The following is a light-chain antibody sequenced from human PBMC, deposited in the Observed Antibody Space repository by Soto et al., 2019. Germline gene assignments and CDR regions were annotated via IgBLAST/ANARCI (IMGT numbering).Light chain of an antibody. CDR2: AAS. CDR3: QQSYSTPRT. Sequence: DIQMTKSPSSLSASVGDRVTITCRASQSISFYLNWYQQKPGKAPKLLIYAASSLQSGVPSRFSGSGSGTDFTLTISSLQPEDFATYYCQQSYSTPRTFGQGTKVDIK. V-gene: IGKV1-39*01. J-gene: IGKJ2*01. CDR1: QSISFY.